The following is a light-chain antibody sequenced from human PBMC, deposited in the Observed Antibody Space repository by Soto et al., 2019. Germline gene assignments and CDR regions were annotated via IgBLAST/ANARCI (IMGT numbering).Light chain of an antibody. Sequence: EILMTQSPDTLSVSPGERVTLSCRASRTVSNRLAWYQHKPGQAPRLLICGASTGATGIPPRFRGSGSGTEFTLTVDTLQSEDIAIYYCQQYYHWPVTFGGGTKVEIK. CDR2: GAS. J-gene: IGKJ4*01. CDR3: QQYYHWPVT. V-gene: IGKV3-15*01. CDR1: RTVSNR.